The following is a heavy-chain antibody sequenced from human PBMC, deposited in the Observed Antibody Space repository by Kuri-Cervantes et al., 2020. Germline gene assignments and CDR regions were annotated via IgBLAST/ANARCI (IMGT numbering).Heavy chain of an antibody. CDR2: IGTAGDT. V-gene: IGHV3-13*01. CDR1: GFTFSSYD. D-gene: IGHD1-26*01. CDR3: AGDFSGLDY. Sequence: GESLKISCAASGFTFSSYDMHWVRQATGKGLEWVSAIGTAGDTYYPGSVKGRFTISRENAKNSLYLQMNSLRDEDTAVYYCAGDFSGLDYWGQGTLVTVSS. J-gene: IGHJ4*02.